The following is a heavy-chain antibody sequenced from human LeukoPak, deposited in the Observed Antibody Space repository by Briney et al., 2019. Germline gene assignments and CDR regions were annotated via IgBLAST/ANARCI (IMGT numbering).Heavy chain of an antibody. Sequence: GGSLRLSCAASGFTFHDYTMNWVRQAPGKGLEWVSAISGSGGSTYYADSVKGRFTISRDNSKNTLYLQMNSLRAEDTAVYYCAKGDYDSSGPLETYYFDYWGQGTLVTVSS. V-gene: IGHV3-23*01. CDR3: AKGDYDSSGPLETYYFDY. CDR1: GFTFHDYT. D-gene: IGHD3-22*01. J-gene: IGHJ4*02. CDR2: ISGSGGST.